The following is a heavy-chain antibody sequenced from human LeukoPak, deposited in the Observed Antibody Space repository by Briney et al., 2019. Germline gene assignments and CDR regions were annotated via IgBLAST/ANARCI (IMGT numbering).Heavy chain of an antibody. V-gene: IGHV1-2*04. Sequence: GASVTVSCKASGYTFTGYYMHWVRQAPGQGLEWMGRINPNSGGTNYAQKFQGWVTMTRDTSISTAYMELSRLRSDDTAVYYCAREGSSSWYRWFDPWGQGTLVTVSS. J-gene: IGHJ5*02. CDR2: INPNSGGT. D-gene: IGHD6-13*01. CDR1: GYTFTGYY. CDR3: AREGSSSWYRWFDP.